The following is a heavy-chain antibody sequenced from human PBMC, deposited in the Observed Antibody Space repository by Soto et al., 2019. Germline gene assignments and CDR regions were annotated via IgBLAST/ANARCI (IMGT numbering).Heavy chain of an antibody. CDR1: GYTFTTYT. V-gene: IGHV1-3*01. Sequence: QVQLVQSGAEVKKPGASVMLSCKASGYTFTTYTMNWVRQAPGQRLEWMGWINPVNGNTKSSQKFQDRVIITRDTSASTAYMELTSLRSEDTAVYYCARAAIHGSSWYFWFDPWGQGTLVSVSS. D-gene: IGHD6-13*01. J-gene: IGHJ5*02. CDR2: INPVNGNT. CDR3: ARAAIHGSSWYFWFDP.